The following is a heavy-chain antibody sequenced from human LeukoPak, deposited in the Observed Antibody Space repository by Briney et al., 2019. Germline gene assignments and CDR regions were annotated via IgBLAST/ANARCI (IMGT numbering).Heavy chain of an antibody. CDR1: GFTFSSYG. V-gene: IGHV3-30*02. CDR2: IHHDGSNK. Sequence: GGSLRLSCAASGFTFSSYGMHWVRQAPGKGLDWVAFIHHDGSNKYYADSVRGRFTISRDNSKNTLYLQMNSLRAEDTAVYYCARTAVAGTSYWGQGTLVTVSS. J-gene: IGHJ4*02. D-gene: IGHD6-19*01. CDR3: ARTAVAGTSY.